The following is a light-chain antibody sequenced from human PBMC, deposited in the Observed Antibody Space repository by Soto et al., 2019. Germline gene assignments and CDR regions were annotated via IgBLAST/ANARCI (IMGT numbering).Light chain of an antibody. CDR1: SSDVGGYNY. Sequence: QSALTQPPSASGSPGQSVTISCTGTSSDVGGYNYVSWYQQHPGKAPKLMIYEVSKRPSGVPDRFSGSKSGNTASLTVSGLHAEDEADYYCSSYAGSNILVFGGGTKLTVL. CDR2: EVS. CDR3: SSYAGSNILV. J-gene: IGLJ2*01. V-gene: IGLV2-8*01.